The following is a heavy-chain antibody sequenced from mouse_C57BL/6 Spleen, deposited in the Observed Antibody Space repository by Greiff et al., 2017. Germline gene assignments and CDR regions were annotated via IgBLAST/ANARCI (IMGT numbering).Heavy chain of an antibody. J-gene: IGHJ2*01. V-gene: IGHV1-26*01. Sequence: EVQLQQSGPELVKPGASVKISCKASGYTFTDYYMNWVKQSHGKSLEWIGDINPNNGGTSYNQKFKGKATLTVDKSSSTAYMELRSLTSEDSAVYYCARLPDGDYWGQGTTLTVSS. CDR1: GYTFTDYY. CDR3: ARLPDGDY. CDR2: INPNNGGT.